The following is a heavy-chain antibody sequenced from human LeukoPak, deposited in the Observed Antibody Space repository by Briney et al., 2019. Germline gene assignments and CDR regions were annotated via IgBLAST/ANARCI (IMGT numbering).Heavy chain of an antibody. D-gene: IGHD6-13*01. V-gene: IGHV1-2*02. Sequence: GASVKVSCKASGYTFTGYYMHWVRQAPGQGLEWMGWINPNSGGTNYAQKFQGRVTITTDESTSTAYMELSSLRSEDTAVYYCARERSDIAAAGTFSNFDYWGQGTLVTVSS. J-gene: IGHJ4*02. CDR3: ARERSDIAAAGTFSNFDY. CDR2: INPNSGGT. CDR1: GYTFTGYY.